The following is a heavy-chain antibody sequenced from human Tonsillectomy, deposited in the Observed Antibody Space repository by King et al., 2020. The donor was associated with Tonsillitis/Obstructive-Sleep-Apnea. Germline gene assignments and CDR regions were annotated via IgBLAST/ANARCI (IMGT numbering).Heavy chain of an antibody. CDR2: ISPNSGGT. Sequence: QLVQSGAEVKKPGASVKVSCKASGYTFTGYYIHWVRQAPGQGLEWMGWISPNSGGTKYAQKFQGRVTMTWDTSISTAYRDLNSLRSDDTAVYYCARDREVGTFDYWGQGTLVTVSS. CDR1: GYTFTGYY. CDR3: ARDREVGTFDY. V-gene: IGHV1-2*02. D-gene: IGHD4-23*01. J-gene: IGHJ4*02.